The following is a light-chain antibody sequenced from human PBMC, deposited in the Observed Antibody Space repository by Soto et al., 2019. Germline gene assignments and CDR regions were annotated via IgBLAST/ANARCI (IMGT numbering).Light chain of an antibody. CDR1: QSVSSY. Sequence: MVLTQSPATLSLSPGERATLSCRASQSVSSYLAWYQQKPGQAPRLLIYDASNRATGIPARFSGSGSGTDFTLTISSLEPEDFAVYYGQQRSNWPPLTCGGGTKVEIK. V-gene: IGKV3-11*01. J-gene: IGKJ4*01. CDR2: DAS. CDR3: QQRSNWPPLT.